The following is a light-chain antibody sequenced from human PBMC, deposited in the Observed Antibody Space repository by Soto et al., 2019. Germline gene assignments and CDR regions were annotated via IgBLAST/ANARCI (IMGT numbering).Light chain of an antibody. CDR1: QGIRID. CDR2: AAS. J-gene: IGKJ1*01. V-gene: IGKV1-17*01. CDR3: LQHYSFPRT. Sequence: DIQMTQSPSSLSASVGDRVTITCRASQGIRIDLGWYQQKPGKAPKRLIYAASSLQSGVPSRFRGSGSGTEFNLTISSLQPEDFETYYCLQHYSFPRTLGQGTKVDIK.